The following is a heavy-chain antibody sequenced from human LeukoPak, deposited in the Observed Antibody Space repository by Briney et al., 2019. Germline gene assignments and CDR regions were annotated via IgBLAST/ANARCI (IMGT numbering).Heavy chain of an antibody. V-gene: IGHV4-39*01. CDR2: IYNGGTT. CDR1: GGSMSSINYY. J-gene: IGHJ4*02. CDR3: ARQLRSGGSCYSDY. Sequence: SETLSLTCTVSGGSMSSINYYWGWIRQPPGKGLEWIGYIYNGGTTNHNPSLKSRVTMSVDTSKNQFSLNLSSVTAADTAVYYCARQLRSGGSCYSDYWGQGTLVTVSS. D-gene: IGHD2-15*01.